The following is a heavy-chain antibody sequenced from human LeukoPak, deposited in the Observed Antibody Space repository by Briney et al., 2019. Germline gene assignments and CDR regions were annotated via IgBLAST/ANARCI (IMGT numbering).Heavy chain of an antibody. J-gene: IGHJ4*02. D-gene: IGHD6-13*01. V-gene: IGHV3-7*01. CDR3: ARDGFVGAADY. CDR2: IKQDGSEK. CDR1: EFIFSGYW. Sequence: AGGSLRPSCAASEFIFSGYWMNWVRQAPGKGLEWVANIKQDGSEKQYVDSVRGRFTISRDNAKNSLYLQMNSLRVEDTAVYYCARDGFVGAADYWGQGTLVTVSS.